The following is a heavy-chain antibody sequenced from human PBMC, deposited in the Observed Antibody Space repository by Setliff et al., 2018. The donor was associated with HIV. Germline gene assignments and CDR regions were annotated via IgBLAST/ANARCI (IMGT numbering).Heavy chain of an antibody. CDR1: DGSRSGIH. V-gene: IGHV4-34*01. CDR3: ARAGNYGAFDGFDI. J-gene: IGHJ3*02. D-gene: IGHD1-7*01. Sequence: PSETLSLTCAVFDGSRSGIHWSWIRQPPGKGLEWIAEINFGGGTNHNPSLKSRVTISVDTSKSLVSLMLRSVTAADTAVYYCARAGNYGAFDGFDIWGQGTMVTVSS. CDR2: INFGGGT.